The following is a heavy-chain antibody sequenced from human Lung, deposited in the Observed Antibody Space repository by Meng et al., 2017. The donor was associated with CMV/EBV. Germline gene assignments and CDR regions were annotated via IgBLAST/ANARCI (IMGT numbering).Heavy chain of an antibody. Sequence: ETLSLTCAASGFTFSTYWMHWVRQAPGKGLEWVSRIDSEGSTTNYADSVKGRFTISRDNAKNTLYLEMNSPRAEDTAVYYCASARGVVRYAFDIWGQGTXVTVSS. CDR2: IDSEGSTT. D-gene: IGHD2-15*01. CDR1: GFTFSTYW. CDR3: ASARGVVRYAFDI. V-gene: IGHV3-74*01. J-gene: IGHJ3*02.